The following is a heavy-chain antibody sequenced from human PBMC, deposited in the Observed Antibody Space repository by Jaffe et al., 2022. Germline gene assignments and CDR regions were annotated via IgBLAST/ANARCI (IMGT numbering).Heavy chain of an antibody. V-gene: IGHV1-3*01. CDR1: GYTFTSYA. D-gene: IGHD3-16*01. J-gene: IGHJ4*02. CDR3: ATARRDYGEYYFDY. Sequence: QVQLVQSGAEVKKPGASVKVSCKASGYTFTSYAMHWVRQAPGQRLEWMGWINAGNGNTKYSQKFQGRVTITRDTSASTAYMELSSLRSEDTAVYYCATARRDYGEYYFDYWGQGTLVTVSS. CDR2: INAGNGNT.